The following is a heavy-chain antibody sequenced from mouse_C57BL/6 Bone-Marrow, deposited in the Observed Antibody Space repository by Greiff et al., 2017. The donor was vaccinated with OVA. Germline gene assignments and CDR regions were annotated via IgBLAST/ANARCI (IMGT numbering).Heavy chain of an antibody. V-gene: IGHV14-4*01. CDR3: TKTFDVGAMDY. J-gene: IGHJ4*01. CDR2: IDPENGDT. CDR1: GFNIKDDY. Sequence: EVQLVESGAELVRPGASVKLSCTASGFNIKDDYMHWVKQRPEQGLEWIGWIDPENGDTDYASKFQGKATLTADTSSNTAYLQLSSLTSEDTAVYYCTKTFDVGAMDYWGQGTSVTVSS.